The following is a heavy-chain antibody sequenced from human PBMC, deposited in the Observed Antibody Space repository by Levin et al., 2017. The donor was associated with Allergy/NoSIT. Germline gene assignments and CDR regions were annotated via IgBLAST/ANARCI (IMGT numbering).Heavy chain of an antibody. CDR1: GFSLSTSGVG. CDR2: IYWDDDK. J-gene: IGHJ4*02. Sequence: SGPTLVKPTQTLTLTCTFSGFSLSTSGVGVGWIRQPPGKALEWLALIYWDDDKRFSPSLKSRLTITKDTSKNQVVLTMTNMDPVDTATYYCAQRLVRAGITATFDYWGQGTLVTVSS. CDR3: AQRLVRAGITATFDY. D-gene: IGHD6-13*01. V-gene: IGHV2-5*02.